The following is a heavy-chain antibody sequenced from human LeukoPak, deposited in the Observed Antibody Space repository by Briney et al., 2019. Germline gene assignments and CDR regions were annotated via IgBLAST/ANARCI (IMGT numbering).Heavy chain of an antibody. CDR2: INHSGST. V-gene: IGHV4-4*02. D-gene: IGHD6-13*01. CDR3: ARVAAAGTSYGY. Sequence: SETLSLTCAVSGGSISSSNWWSWVGQPPGKGLEWIGEINHSGSTNYNPSLKSRVTISVDTSKNQFSLKLSSVTAADTAVYYCARVAAAGTSYGYWGQGTLVTVSS. CDR1: GGSISSSNW. J-gene: IGHJ4*02.